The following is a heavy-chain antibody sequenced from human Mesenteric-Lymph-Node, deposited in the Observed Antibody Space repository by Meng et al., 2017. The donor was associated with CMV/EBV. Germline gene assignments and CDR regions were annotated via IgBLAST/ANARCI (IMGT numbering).Heavy chain of an antibody. CDR3: ARGRHPYVFFDY. CDR1: GYTFTSYY. CDR2: INPSGGST. V-gene: IGHV1-46*01. J-gene: IGHJ4*02. Sequence: SCEASGYTFTSYYIHWVRQAPGRGLEWVGIINPSGGSTTYAQKFQGRVTMTRDTSTSTVYMELSSLRSEDTAVYYCARGRHPYVFFDYWGQGTLVTVSS. D-gene: IGHD3-10*02.